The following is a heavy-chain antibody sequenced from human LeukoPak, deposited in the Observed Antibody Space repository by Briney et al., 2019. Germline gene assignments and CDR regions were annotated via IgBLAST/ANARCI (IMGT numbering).Heavy chain of an antibody. V-gene: IGHV1-2*02. CDR2: INPNSGGT. Sequence: ASVKVSCKASGYTFTGYYMHWVRQAPGQGLEWMGWINPNSGGTNYAQKFQGRVTMTRDTSISTAYMELSRLRSDDTAVYYCARVFRDSGSYYDYWGQGTLVTVSS. D-gene: IGHD1-26*01. CDR3: ARVFRDSGSYYDY. J-gene: IGHJ4*02. CDR1: GYTFTGYY.